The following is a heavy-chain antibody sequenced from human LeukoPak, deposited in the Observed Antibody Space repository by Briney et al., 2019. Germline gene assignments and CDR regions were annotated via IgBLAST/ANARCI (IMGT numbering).Heavy chain of an antibody. Sequence: SETLSLTCTVSGGSVSSGSYYWSWIRQPPGKGLEWIGYIYYSGSTNYNPSLKSRVTISVDTSKNQFSLKLSSVTAADTAVYYCARGTTADDYGMDVWGQGTTVTVSS. D-gene: IGHD4-11*01. CDR3: ARGTTADDYGMDV. CDR1: GGSVSSGSYY. CDR2: IYYSGST. V-gene: IGHV4-61*01. J-gene: IGHJ6*02.